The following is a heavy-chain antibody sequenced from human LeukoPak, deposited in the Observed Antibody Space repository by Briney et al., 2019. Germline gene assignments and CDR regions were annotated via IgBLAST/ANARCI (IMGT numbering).Heavy chain of an antibody. J-gene: IGHJ4*02. Sequence: GGSLRLSCAASGFTFGSFSMTWVRQAPGEGLEWVSTISSSGSGTYIYYADSVKGRFTISRDNAKNSLYLQMNSLRAEDTAVYYCASFRTGYSYYFDYWGQGILVTVSS. CDR1: GFTFGSFS. CDR3: ASFRTGYSYYFDY. D-gene: IGHD3/OR15-3a*01. V-gene: IGHV3-21*01. CDR2: ISSSGSGTYI.